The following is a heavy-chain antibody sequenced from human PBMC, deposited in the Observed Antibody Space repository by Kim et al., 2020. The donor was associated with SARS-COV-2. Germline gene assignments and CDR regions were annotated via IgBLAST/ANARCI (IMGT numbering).Heavy chain of an antibody. J-gene: IGHJ4*02. CDR3: AKVVAVAGGGAFDY. D-gene: IGHD6-19*01. V-gene: IGHV3-23*03. Sequence: ADSVKGRFTISRDNSKNTLYLQMNSLRAEDTAVYYCAKVVAVAGGGAFDYWGQGTLVTVSS.